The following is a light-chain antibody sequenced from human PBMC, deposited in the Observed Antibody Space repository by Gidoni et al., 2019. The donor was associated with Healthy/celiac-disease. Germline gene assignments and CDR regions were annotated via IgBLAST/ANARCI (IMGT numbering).Light chain of an antibody. V-gene: IGKV1-33*01. Sequence: DIQMTQSPSSLSASVGDRVTITCQASQDISNYLNWYQQKPGKAPKLLIYDASNLETGVPSRFSGSGSGTEFTFTISSLQPEEIATYYCQQYDNLPLTFXGXTKVEIK. CDR2: DAS. CDR1: QDISNY. J-gene: IGKJ4*01. CDR3: QQYDNLPLT.